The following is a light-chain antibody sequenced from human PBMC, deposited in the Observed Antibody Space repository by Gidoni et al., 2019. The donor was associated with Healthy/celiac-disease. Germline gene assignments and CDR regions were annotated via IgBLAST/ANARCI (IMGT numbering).Light chain of an antibody. CDR1: SSNIGAGYD. Sequence: QSVLTQPPSVSGAPGQRVTISCTGSSSNIGAGYDVHWYQQLPGTAPKLLIYGNSNRPSGVPVRFSGSKSGPSASLAITGLQAEDEADYYCQSYDSRLSGRVFGGGTKLTVL. V-gene: IGLV1-40*01. J-gene: IGLJ2*01. CDR3: QSYDSRLSGRV. CDR2: GNS.